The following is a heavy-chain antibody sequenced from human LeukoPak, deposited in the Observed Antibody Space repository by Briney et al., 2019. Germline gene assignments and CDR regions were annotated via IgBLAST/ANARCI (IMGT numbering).Heavy chain of an antibody. CDR2: ISSSSSYI. CDR1: GFTFSSYS. V-gene: IGHV3-21*01. Sequence: GGSLRLSCAASGFTFSSYSMNWVRQAPGEGLEWASSISSSSSYIYYADSVKGRFTISRDNAKNSLYLQMNSLRAEDTAVYYCARTYYDILTGYCPDYWGQETLVTVSS. CDR3: ARTYYDILTGYCPDY. D-gene: IGHD3-9*01. J-gene: IGHJ4*02.